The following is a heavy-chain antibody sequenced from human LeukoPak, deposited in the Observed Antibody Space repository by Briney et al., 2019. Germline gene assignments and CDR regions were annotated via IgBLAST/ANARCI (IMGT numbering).Heavy chain of an antibody. J-gene: IGHJ1*01. V-gene: IGHV4-34*01. D-gene: IGHD3-3*01. CDR2: INHSGST. CDR3: ARWRFTYYDFWSGYNRAEYFQE. Sequence: SETLSLTCAVYGGSFSGYYWSWIRQPPGKGLERIGEINHSGSTNYNPSLKSRVTISVHTSKNPFSLKLSSVTAADTAVYYCARWRFTYYDFWSGYNRAEYFQEWSEASLVSVSS. CDR1: GGSFSGYY.